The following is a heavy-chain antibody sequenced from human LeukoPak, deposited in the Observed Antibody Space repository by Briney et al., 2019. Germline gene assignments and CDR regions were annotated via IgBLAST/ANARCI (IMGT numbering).Heavy chain of an antibody. V-gene: IGHV3-21*01. D-gene: IGHD3-9*01. CDR1: GFNFSDYY. Sequence: SAGSLRLSCAAAGFNFSDYYINWVRQAPGKGLEWVSSISSSGGYRYYADSVKGRFTISRDNAKNSLYLQMNSLRAEDTAVYFCARGKLLYFDFDYWGQGTLVSVSS. CDR3: ARGKLLYFDFDY. CDR2: ISSSGGYR. J-gene: IGHJ4*02.